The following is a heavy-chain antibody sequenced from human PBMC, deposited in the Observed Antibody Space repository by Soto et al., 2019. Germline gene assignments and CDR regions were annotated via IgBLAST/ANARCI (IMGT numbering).Heavy chain of an antibody. D-gene: IGHD2-8*01. Sequence: QVQLVEYGGGVVQPGRYLRLSFAASGFTFSTYGMQWVRQAPGKGLEWVALISNDGRNTYYTDSVKGRLTISRDNSKNTLYMQMNSLRTEDTAVYYCAKNSPYCPNGVCYIDYWGQGTLVTVSS. CDR3: AKNSPYCPNGVCYIDY. CDR1: GFTFSTYG. V-gene: IGHV3-30*18. CDR2: ISNDGRNT. J-gene: IGHJ4*02.